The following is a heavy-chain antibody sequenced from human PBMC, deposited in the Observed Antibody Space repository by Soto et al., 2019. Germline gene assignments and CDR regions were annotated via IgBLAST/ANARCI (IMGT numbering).Heavy chain of an antibody. CDR3: ATSYCGGDCLDAFDI. D-gene: IGHD2-21*02. CDR2: IYPGDSDT. J-gene: IGHJ3*02. Sequence: PGESLKNSCKGSGYSFTSYWIGWVRPMPGKGLEWMGIIYPGDSDTRYSPSFQGQVTISADKSISTTYLQWSSLKASDTAMYYCATSYCGGDCLDAFDIWGQGTMVTVSS. CDR1: GYSFTSYW. V-gene: IGHV5-51*01.